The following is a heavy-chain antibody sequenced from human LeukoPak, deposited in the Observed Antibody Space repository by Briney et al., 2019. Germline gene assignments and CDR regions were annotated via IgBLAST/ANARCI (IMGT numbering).Heavy chain of an antibody. Sequence: KSGGSLRLSCAASGFTFSSYSMNWVRQAPGKGLEWVSSISSSSSYIYYADSVKGRFTISRDNAKNSLYLQMNSLRAEDTAVYYCASYPSYSSSPEEYWGQGTLVTVSS. D-gene: IGHD6-13*01. V-gene: IGHV3-21*01. CDR3: ASYPSYSSSPEEY. J-gene: IGHJ4*02. CDR1: GFTFSSYS. CDR2: ISSSSSYI.